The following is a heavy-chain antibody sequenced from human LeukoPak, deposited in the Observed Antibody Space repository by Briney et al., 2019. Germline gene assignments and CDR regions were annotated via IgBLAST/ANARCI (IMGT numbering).Heavy chain of an antibody. CDR2: ISSDGGTI. J-gene: IGHJ4*02. Sequence: GGSLRLSCAASGFTFSRKTMNWVRQAPGKGLEWVSYISSDGGTIYYADSVRGRFTISRDNAKNSLYLQMNNLRAEDTAVYYCARDVWGDRDGYFDYWGLGTLVTVSS. CDR1: GFTFSRKT. CDR3: ARDVWGDRDGYFDY. V-gene: IGHV3-48*01. D-gene: IGHD2-21*01.